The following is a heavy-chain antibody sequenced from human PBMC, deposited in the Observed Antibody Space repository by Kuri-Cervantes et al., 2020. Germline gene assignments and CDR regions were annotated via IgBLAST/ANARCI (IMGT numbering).Heavy chain of an antibody. CDR2: IWYDGSNK. D-gene: IGHD2/OR15-2a*01. CDR3: ARELADFSYFDY. V-gene: IGHV3-33*01. Sequence: SCKASGFTFSSYGMHWVRQAPGKGLEWVAVIWYDGSNKYYADSVKGRFTISRDDSKNTLYLQMNSLRAEDTAVYYCARELADFSYFDYWGQGTLVTVSS. CDR1: GFTFSSYG. J-gene: IGHJ4*02.